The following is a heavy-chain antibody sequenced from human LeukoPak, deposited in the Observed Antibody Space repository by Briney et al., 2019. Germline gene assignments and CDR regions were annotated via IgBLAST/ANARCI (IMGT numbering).Heavy chain of an antibody. Sequence: SETLSLTCTVSGGSISSYYWSWIRQPPGKGLEWIGYIYYSGSTNYNPSLKSRVTISVDTSKNQFSLKLSSVTAADTAVYYCARGATTAWFDPWAREPWSPSPQ. CDR3: ARGATTAWFDP. CDR2: IYYSGST. D-gene: IGHD4-17*01. CDR1: GGSISSYY. J-gene: IGHJ5*02. V-gene: IGHV4-59*01.